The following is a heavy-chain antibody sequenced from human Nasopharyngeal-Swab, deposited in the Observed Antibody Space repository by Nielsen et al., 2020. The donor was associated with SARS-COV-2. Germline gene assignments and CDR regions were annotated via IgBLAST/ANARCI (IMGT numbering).Heavy chain of an antibody. V-gene: IGHV3-21*01. Sequence: GESLKISCAASGFTFSSYSMNWVRQAPGKGLEWVSSISSSSSYIYYADSVKGRFTISRDNAKNSLYLQMNSLRAEDTAVYYCARGTQGYCSGGSCRGRYYYGMDVWGQGTAVTVSS. CDR2: ISSSSSYI. CDR3: ARGTQGYCSGGSCRGRYYYGMDV. D-gene: IGHD2-15*01. CDR1: GFTFSSYS. J-gene: IGHJ6*02.